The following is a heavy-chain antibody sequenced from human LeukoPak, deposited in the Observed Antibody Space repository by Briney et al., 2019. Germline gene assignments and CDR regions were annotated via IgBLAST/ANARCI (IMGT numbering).Heavy chain of an antibody. CDR1: GYTFTSYA. CDR2: INTNTGNP. D-gene: IGHD3-3*01. Sequence: ASVKVSCKASGYTFTSYAMNWVRQAPGQGREWMGWINTNTGNPTYAQGFTGRFVFSLDTSVSTAYLQISILKAEDTAVYYCARSSYYDFWSGYYSYYYYMDVWGKGTTVTVSS. V-gene: IGHV7-4-1*02. CDR3: ARSSYYDFWSGYYSYYYYMDV. J-gene: IGHJ6*03.